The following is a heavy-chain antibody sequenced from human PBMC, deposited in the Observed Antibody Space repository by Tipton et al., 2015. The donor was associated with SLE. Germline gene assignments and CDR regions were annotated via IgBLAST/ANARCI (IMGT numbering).Heavy chain of an antibody. CDR3: ARDGDDSSGLDY. D-gene: IGHD3-22*01. V-gene: IGHV4-4*02. J-gene: IGHJ4*02. CDR2: IYHSGST. CDR1: GGSISSSNW. Sequence: TLSLTCAVSGGSISSSNWWSWVRQPPGKGLEWIGEIYHSGSTNYNPSLKSRVTISVDKSKNQFSLRLSSVTAADTAVYYCARDGDDSSGLDYWGQGTLVTVSS.